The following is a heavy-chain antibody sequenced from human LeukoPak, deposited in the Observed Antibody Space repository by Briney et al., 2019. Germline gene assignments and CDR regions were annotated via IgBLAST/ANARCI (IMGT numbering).Heavy chain of an antibody. J-gene: IGHJ3*02. V-gene: IGHV3-21*01. CDR2: ISSSSSYI. CDR1: GFTFSSVA. CDR3: ARDLGDTYAFDI. Sequence: PGGSLRLSCAASGFTFSSVAMNWVRQAPGKGLEWVSSISSSSSYIYYADSVKGRFTISRDNAKNSLYLQMNSLRAEDTAVYYCARDLGDTYAFDIWGQGTMVTVSS. D-gene: IGHD3-16*01.